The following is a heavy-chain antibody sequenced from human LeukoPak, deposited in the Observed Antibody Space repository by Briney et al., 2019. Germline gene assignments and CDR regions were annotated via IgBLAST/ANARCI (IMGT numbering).Heavy chain of an antibody. V-gene: IGHV4-59*01. CDR1: GGSIGNYY. CDR3: AREDTQTTVPEGLDV. J-gene: IGHJ6*02. D-gene: IGHD4-17*01. Sequence: SETLSLTCTVSGGSIGNYYWSWLRQPPGKGLEWIGYIYFSGTTNINPSLKSRVTISVDMSKNQFSLKLSSVTAADTAEYYCAREDTQTTVPEGLDVWGQGTTVTVSS. CDR2: IYFSGTT.